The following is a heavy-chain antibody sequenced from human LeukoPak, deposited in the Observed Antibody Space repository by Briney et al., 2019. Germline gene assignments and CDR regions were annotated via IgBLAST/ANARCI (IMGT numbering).Heavy chain of an antibody. D-gene: IGHD6-19*01. CDR2: ISSSGSTI. CDR1: GFTFSNYY. V-gene: IGHV3-11*04. J-gene: IGHJ4*02. Sequence: GGSLRLSCAASGFTFSNYYMSWIRQAPGKGLEWVSYISSSGSTIYYVDSVKGRFTISRDNAKNSLYLQMNSLRAEDTAVYYCARETSSGWYVDYWGQGTLVTVSS. CDR3: ARETSSGWYVDY.